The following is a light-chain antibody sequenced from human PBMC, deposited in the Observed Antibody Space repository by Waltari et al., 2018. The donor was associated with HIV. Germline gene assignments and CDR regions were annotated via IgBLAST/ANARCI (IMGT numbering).Light chain of an antibody. Sequence: EIVMTQSPATLSVSPGERVTLSCRASQSVGSHLAWYQQKPGQAPRLLIYAASARATGIPARVSGSASGTEFTLTISSLQSEDFAVYYCQHYNNWPPMYTFGQGTKLEIK. J-gene: IGKJ2*01. CDR2: AAS. CDR3: QHYNNWPPMYT. V-gene: IGKV3-15*01. CDR1: QSVGSH.